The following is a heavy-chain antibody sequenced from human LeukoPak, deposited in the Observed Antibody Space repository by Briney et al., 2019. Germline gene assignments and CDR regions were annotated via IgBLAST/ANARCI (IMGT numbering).Heavy chain of an antibody. CDR2: IIPIFGTA. CDR3: ARSELLRAARPPYYYYYYMDV. V-gene: IGHV1-69*13. Sequence: SVKVSCKASGGTFSSYAISWVRQAPGQGLEWMGGIIPIFGTANYAQRFQGRVTITADESTSTAYMELSSLRSVDTAVYYCARSELLRAARPPYYYYYYMDVWGKGTTVTVSS. J-gene: IGHJ6*03. CDR1: GGTFSSYA. D-gene: IGHD6-6*01.